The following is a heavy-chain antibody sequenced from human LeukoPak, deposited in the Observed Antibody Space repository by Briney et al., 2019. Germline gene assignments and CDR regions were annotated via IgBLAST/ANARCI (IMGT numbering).Heavy chain of an antibody. D-gene: IGHD1-14*01. V-gene: IGHV4-34*01. CDR2: INHSGST. CDR3: ARAGISYYYYMDV. Sequence: MTSETLSLTCAVYGGSFSGYYWSWIRQPPGKGLEWIGEINHSGSTNYNPSLKSRVTISVDTSKNQFSLKLSSVTAADTAVYYCARAGISYYYYMDVWGKGTTVTVSS. J-gene: IGHJ6*03. CDR1: GGSFSGYY.